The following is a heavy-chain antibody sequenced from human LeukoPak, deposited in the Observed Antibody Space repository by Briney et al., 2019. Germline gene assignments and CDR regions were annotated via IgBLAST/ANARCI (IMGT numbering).Heavy chain of an antibody. CDR1: GGTFSSYA. Sequence: ASVKVSCKGSGGTFSSYAISWVRQAPGQGLEWMGWISAYNGNTNYAQKLQGRVTMTTDTSTSTASMELRSLRSDDTAVYYCARDDCSGGSCFPDYWGQGTLVTVSS. D-gene: IGHD2-15*01. CDR3: ARDDCSGGSCFPDY. V-gene: IGHV1-18*01. J-gene: IGHJ4*02. CDR2: ISAYNGNT.